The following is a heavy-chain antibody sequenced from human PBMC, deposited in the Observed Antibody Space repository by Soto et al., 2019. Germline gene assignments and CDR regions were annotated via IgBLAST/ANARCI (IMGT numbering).Heavy chain of an antibody. Sequence: EVQLVESGGGLVKPGGSLRLSYAASGFTFSSYSMNWVRQAPGKGLEWVSSISSSSSYIYYADSVKGRFTISRDNAKNSLYLQMNSLRAEDTAVYYCARDWGSSPDLSYYYMDVWGKGTTVTVSS. CDR3: ARDWGSSPDLSYYYMDV. V-gene: IGHV3-21*01. CDR1: GFTFSSYS. J-gene: IGHJ6*03. D-gene: IGHD6-13*01. CDR2: ISSSSSYI.